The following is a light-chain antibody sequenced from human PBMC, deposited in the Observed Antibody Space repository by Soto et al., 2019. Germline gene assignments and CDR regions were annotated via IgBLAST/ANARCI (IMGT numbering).Light chain of an antibody. Sequence: QSVLTQPASVSGSPGQSITISCTGTSSDVGGYNFLSWYQHHPARAPKLVIYDLTYRPSGVSNRFPGSKSGNTAYLTISGLQAEDEADYYCVSYTNTSTFVFGSGTKLTVL. J-gene: IGLJ1*01. CDR2: DLT. V-gene: IGLV2-14*03. CDR3: VSYTNTSTFV. CDR1: SSDVGGYNF.